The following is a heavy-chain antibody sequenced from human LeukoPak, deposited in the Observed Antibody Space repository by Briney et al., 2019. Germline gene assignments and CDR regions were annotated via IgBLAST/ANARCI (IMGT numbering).Heavy chain of an antibody. CDR2: TRNKANSYTT. CDR3: VRGTSSSGIFYMDV. V-gene: IGHV3-72*01. Sequence: GGSLRLSCAASGFTVSDHYMDWVRQAPGKGLEWAGRTRNKANSYTTEYASSVKGRFTISRDVSKNSLYLQMNSLKTEDTDVYYCVRGTSSSGIFYMDVWGKGTTVTISS. D-gene: IGHD3-10*01. J-gene: IGHJ6*03. CDR1: GFTVSDHY.